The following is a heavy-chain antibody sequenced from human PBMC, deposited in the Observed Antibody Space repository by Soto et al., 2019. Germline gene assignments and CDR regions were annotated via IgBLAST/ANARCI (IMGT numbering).Heavy chain of an antibody. CDR2: MNPNSGNT. D-gene: IGHD2-15*01. CDR1: GYTFTSYD. CDR3: ARELGYCCDGSCRGAIDP. Sequence: ASVKVSCKASGYTFTSYDINWVRQATGQGLEWMGWMNPNSGNTGYAQKFQGRVTMTRDTSTSTVYMELSSLRSEDTAVYYCARELGYCCDGSCRGAIDPRCQGAVVPVSS. V-gene: IGHV1-8*01. J-gene: IGHJ5*02.